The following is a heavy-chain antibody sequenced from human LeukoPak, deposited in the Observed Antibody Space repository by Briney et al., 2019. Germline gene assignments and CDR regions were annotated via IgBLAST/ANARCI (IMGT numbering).Heavy chain of an antibody. V-gene: IGHV4-59*12. D-gene: IGHD1-7*01. CDR1: GGSIGSYY. Sequence: KTSETLSLTCTVSGGSIGSYYWSWIRQPPGKELEWIGYIYYSGSTNSGSTNYNPSLKGRVTISVDKSKNQFSLKLSSVTAADTAVYYCARGTTLASYNWFDPWGQGTLVTVSS. J-gene: IGHJ5*02. CDR3: ARGTTLASYNWFDP. CDR2: IYYSGSTNSGST.